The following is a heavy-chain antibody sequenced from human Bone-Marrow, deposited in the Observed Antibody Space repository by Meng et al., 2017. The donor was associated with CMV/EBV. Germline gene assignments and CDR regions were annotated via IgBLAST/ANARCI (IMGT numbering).Heavy chain of an antibody. CDR3: AREYRLNYDSCGFDF. CDR2: ISSDGSST. V-gene: IGHV3-74*01. CDR1: GFTFNTYW. D-gene: IGHD3-22*01. Sequence: GESLKISCAASGFTFNTYWMHWVRQAPGKGLVWVSRISSDGSSTSYADSVKGRFTISRDNAKNTLYLQMNSLRAEDTAVYYCAREYRLNYDSCGFDFWGQGPLVTGSS. J-gene: IGHJ4*02.